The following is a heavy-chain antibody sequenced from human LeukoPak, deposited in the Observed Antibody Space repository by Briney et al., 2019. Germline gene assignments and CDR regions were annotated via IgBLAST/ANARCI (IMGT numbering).Heavy chain of an antibody. V-gene: IGHV3-48*01. J-gene: IGHJ4*02. CDR1: GFAFNDYA. Sequence: GGSLSLPCVASGFAFNDYAMNWVRQAPGKGLDWDSHINRDSTTIYYAESVKGRFTISRDNAKNSLYLPVSSLRAEDTAVYYCARYGSGSYYKDPFDYWGQGTLVTVSS. D-gene: IGHD3-10*01. CDR2: INRDSTTI. CDR3: ARYGSGSYYKDPFDY.